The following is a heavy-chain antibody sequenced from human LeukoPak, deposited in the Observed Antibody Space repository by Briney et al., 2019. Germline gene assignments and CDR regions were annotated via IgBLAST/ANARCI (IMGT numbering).Heavy chain of an antibody. CDR2: IYYSGST. V-gene: IGHV4-59*01. J-gene: IGHJ5*02. CDR3: AGGGYYGSGNDFRFDP. D-gene: IGHD3-10*01. CDR1: GGSISSYY. Sequence: SETLSLTCTVSGGSISSYYWSWIRQPPGKGLEWIGYIYYSGSTNYNPSLKSRVTISVDTSKNQFSLKLSSVTLADTAVYYCAGGGYYGSGNDFRFDPWGQGTLVTVSS.